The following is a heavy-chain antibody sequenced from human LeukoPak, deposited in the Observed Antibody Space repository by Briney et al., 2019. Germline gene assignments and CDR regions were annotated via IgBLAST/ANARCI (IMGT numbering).Heavy chain of an antibody. V-gene: IGHV4-34*01. CDR3: ARRGSWSYYYYGMDV. D-gene: IGHD6-13*01. J-gene: IGHJ6*02. CDR1: GGSFSGYY. Sequence: SETLSLTCAVYGGSFSGYYWSWIRQPPGKGPEWIGEINHSGSTNYNPSLKSRVTISVDTSKNQFSLKLSSVTAADTAVYYCARRGSWSYYYYGMDVWGQGTTVTVSS. CDR2: INHSGST.